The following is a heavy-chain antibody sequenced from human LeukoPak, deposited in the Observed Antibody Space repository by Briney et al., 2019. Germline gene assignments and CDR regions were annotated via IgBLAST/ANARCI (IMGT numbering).Heavy chain of an antibody. CDR3: ASGDVGITTQSGIASGWIFDY. J-gene: IGHJ4*02. CDR1: GDTLDNYA. V-gene: IGHV1-69*05. Sequence: SVKVSCKASGDTLDNYALSWVRQAPGQGPEWMGGIIPIFGKPKYAQKFQGRATFITDESTSTIHLELTSLRSEDTAVYYCASGDVGITTQSGIASGWIFDYWGQGTLVTVSS. CDR2: IIPIFGKP. D-gene: IGHD6-19*01.